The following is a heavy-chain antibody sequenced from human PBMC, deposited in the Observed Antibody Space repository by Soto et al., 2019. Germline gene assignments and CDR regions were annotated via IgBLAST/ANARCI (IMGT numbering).Heavy chain of an antibody. CDR1: GYSFTSYW. D-gene: IGHD2-2*01. CDR3: ALTTYCSSTSRPGGY. V-gene: IGHV5-51*01. J-gene: IGHJ4*02. CDR2: IYPGDSDT. Sequence: PGESLKISCKGSGYSFTSYWIGWVRQMPGKGLEWMGIIYPGDSDTRYSPSSQGQVTISADKSISTAYLQWSSLKASDTAMYYCALTTYCSSTSRPGGYWGQGTLVTVSS.